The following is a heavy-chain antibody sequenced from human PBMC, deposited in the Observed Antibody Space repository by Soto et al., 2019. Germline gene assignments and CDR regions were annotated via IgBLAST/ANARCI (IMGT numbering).Heavy chain of an antibody. CDR1: GYSFISYW. V-gene: IGHV5-51*01. Sequence: GESLKISCTTSGYSFISYWVAWVRQKPGKGLEWMGTFYPGDSTSTYSPSFQGQVTISVDKSISTAYLHLSSLKASDTAMYYCARIIGYCRNNDCSWTFDIWGQGTKVTVSS. CDR3: ARIIGYCRNNDCSWTFDI. D-gene: IGHD2-2*03. CDR2: FYPGDSTS. J-gene: IGHJ3*02.